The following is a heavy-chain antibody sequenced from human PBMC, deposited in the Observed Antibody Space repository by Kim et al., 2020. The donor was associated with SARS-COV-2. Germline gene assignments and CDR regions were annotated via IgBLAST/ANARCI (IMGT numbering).Heavy chain of an antibody. D-gene: IGHD2-15*01. J-gene: IGHJ6*02. CDR2: INVGNGNT. CDR1: GYTFTSYA. V-gene: IGHV1-3*01. Sequence: ASVKVSCKPSGYTFTSYAIHWVRQAPGQRLEWMGWINVGNGNTKYSQKFQGRVTITRDTSAGTAYMELSSLRSEDTAVYYCARVSAPTPRGNIYYYGLDVWGQGTTVTVSS. CDR3: ARVSAPTPRGNIYYYGLDV.